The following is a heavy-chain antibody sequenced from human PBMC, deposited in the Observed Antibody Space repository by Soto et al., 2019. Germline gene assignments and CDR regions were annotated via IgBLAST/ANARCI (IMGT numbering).Heavy chain of an antibody. Sequence: HPGGSLRLAFAASGVTFSSYCMHGVRQAPGKGLEWVAVISYDGSNKYYADSVKGRFTISRDNSKNTLYLQMNSLRAEDTAVYYCAKGGWQYQLLLWFPFDPWGQGTLVTVSS. D-gene: IGHD2-2*01. CDR3: AKGGWQYQLLLWFPFDP. CDR1: GVTFSSYC. CDR2: ISYDGSNK. J-gene: IGHJ5*02. V-gene: IGHV3-30*18.